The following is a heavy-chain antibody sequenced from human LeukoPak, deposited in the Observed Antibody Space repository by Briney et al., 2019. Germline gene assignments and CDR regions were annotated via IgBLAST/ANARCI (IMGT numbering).Heavy chain of an antibody. D-gene: IGHD2-21*02. CDR2: ISRSGTDT. CDR1: GFTPSSYE. CDR3: VRYCAGRCYQGMDV. Sequence: GGSLRLSCAVSGFTPSSYEMNWVRQAPGKGLEWISYISRSGTDTLYADSVKGRLTISRDNAKNSLYLLMNSLGAEDTAVYYCVRYCAGRCYQGMDVWGHGTTVTVSS. J-gene: IGHJ6*02. V-gene: IGHV3-48*03.